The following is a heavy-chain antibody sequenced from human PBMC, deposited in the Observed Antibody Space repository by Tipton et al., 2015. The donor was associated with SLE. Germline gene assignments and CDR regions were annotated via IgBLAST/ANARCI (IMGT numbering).Heavy chain of an antibody. D-gene: IGHD3-3*01. CDR3: ASAPEGFGVPDLGASDI. J-gene: IGHJ3*02. CDR2: IIGSSDYI. Sequence: GSLRLSCVASGFTFSSYSMNWVRQAPGKGLEWVSYIIGSSDYIYYADSVKGRFTISRDNAKNSLFLQMNSLRADDTAMYYCASAPEGFGVPDLGASDIWGQGTMVTVSS. V-gene: IGHV3-21*04. CDR1: GFTFSSYS.